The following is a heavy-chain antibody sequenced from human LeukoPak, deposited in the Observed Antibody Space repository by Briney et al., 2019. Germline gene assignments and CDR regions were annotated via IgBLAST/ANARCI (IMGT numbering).Heavy chain of an antibody. CDR3: ARVGYSYGVTYYYYMDV. J-gene: IGHJ6*03. CDR2: IYTSGST. Sequence: SETLSLTCTVSGGSISSGSYYWSWIRQPAGKGPEWIGRIYTSGSTNYNPSLKSRVTISVDTSKNQFSLKLSSVTAADTAVYYCARVGYSYGVTYYYYMDVWGKGTTVTVSS. V-gene: IGHV4-61*02. D-gene: IGHD5-18*01. CDR1: GGSISSGSYY.